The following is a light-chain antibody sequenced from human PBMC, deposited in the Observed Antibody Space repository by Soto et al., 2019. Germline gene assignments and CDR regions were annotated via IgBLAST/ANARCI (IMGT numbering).Light chain of an antibody. CDR3: QQLFDSPIT. Sequence: DIQMTQSPSSLCSCLGDRVIIACRASQVISTSLAWYQVKPGKAPKLLIYAASTLESGVPSRFSATVSGTEFSLTITSLQPEDFATYYCQQLFDSPITFGQGTRLEIK. J-gene: IGKJ5*01. CDR2: AAS. CDR1: QVISTS. V-gene: IGKV1-9*01.